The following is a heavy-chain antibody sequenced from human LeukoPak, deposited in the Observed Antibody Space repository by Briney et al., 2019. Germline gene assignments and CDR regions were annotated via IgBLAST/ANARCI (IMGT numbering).Heavy chain of an antibody. J-gene: IGHJ4*02. CDR3: ARHETALFDY. V-gene: IGHV4-59*08. CDR1: GGSISSYY. Sequence: SETLSLTCTVSGGSISSYYWSWIRDPPGKGLEWIGYIYYSGSTNYNPSLKSRVTISVDTSKNQFSLKLSSVTAADTAVYYCARHETALFDYWGQGTLVTVSS. D-gene: IGHD5-18*01. CDR2: IYYSGST.